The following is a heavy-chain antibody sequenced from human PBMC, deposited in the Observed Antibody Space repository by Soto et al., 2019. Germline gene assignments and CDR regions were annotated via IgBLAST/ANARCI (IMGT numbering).Heavy chain of an antibody. CDR2: ISGSGGST. Sequence: GGSLRLSCAASGFTFSSYAMSWVRQAPGKGLEWVSAISGSGGSTYYADSVKGRFTISRDNSKNTLYLQMNSLRAEDTAVYYCAKVSVRWLAPIAYAARGGMDVWGQGTTVTVSS. V-gene: IGHV3-23*01. CDR1: GFTFSSYA. J-gene: IGHJ6*02. CDR3: AKVSVRWLAPIAYAARGGMDV. D-gene: IGHD6-19*01.